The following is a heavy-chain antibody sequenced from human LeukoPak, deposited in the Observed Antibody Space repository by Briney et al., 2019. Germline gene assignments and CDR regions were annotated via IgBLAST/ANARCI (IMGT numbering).Heavy chain of an antibody. D-gene: IGHD2-15*01. CDR2: ISVSGSTT. CDR1: GFTFSTFP. V-gene: IGHV3-23*01. CDR3: AKGSVAAHYFFNY. J-gene: IGHJ4*02. Sequence: PGGSLRLSCAASGFTFSTFPMSWVRQAPGKGLEWVSSISVSGSTTYYADSVKGRFTISRDNSKNTLYLQVNSLSAGDTAIYYCAKGSVAAHYFFNYWGQGTLVTVSS.